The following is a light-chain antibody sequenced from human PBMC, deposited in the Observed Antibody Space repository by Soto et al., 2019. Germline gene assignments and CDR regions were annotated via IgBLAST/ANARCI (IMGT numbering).Light chain of an antibody. CDR1: QSVRSN. V-gene: IGKV3-15*01. Sequence: EIVMTQSPATLSVSPGERATLSCRASQSVRSNLAWYQQKPGQAPRLLIYGASTRPTGVPPRFSGSGSGTEFTPTTSSLPTEDVALPYCEQHDDWSPYTLGRGTKVEIK. J-gene: IGKJ2*01. CDR2: GAS. CDR3: EQHDDWSPYT.